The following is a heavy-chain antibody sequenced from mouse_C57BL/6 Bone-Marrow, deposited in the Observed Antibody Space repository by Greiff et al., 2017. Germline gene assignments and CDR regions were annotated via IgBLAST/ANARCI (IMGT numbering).Heavy chain of an antibody. J-gene: IGHJ4*01. CDR2: IYPRDGST. V-gene: IGHV1-78*01. Sequence: VQLQQSDAELVKPGASVKISCKASGYTFTDHTIHWMKQRPEQGLEWIGDIYPRDGSTKYNEKFKGKATLTADKSSSTAYMQLNSLTSEDSAVYFCASGLYAGYWDYAMYYWGQRTSVTVSS. CDR1: GYTFTDHT. CDR3: ASGLYAGYWDYAMYY. D-gene: IGHD2-3*01.